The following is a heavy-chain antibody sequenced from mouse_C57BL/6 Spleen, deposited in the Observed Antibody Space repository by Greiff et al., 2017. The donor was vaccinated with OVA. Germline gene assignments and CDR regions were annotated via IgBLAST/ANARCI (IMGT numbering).Heavy chain of an antibody. J-gene: IGHJ4*01. Sequence: VQLQQPGAELVRPGSSVKLSCKASGYTFTSYWMHWVKQRPIQGLEWIGNIDPSDSETHYNQKFKDKATLTVDKSSSTAYMQLSSLTSEDSAVYYCARGGLYYGSSYVYAMDYWGQGTSVTVSS. D-gene: IGHD1-1*01. CDR3: ARGGLYYGSSYVYAMDY. CDR1: GYTFTSYW. V-gene: IGHV1-52*01. CDR2: IDPSDSET.